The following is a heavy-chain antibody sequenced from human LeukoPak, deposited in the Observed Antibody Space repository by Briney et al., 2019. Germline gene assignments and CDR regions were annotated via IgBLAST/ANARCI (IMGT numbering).Heavy chain of an antibody. CDR2: INHSGST. Sequence: KPSETLSLTCAVYGGSFSGYYWSWIRQPPGKGLEWIGEINHSGSTNYNPSLKSRVTISVDTSKNQFSLKLSSVTAADTAVYYCAKSPPGYYDSSGYSGRPRTIGMDVWGQGTTVTVSS. CDR1: GGSFSGYY. CDR3: AKSPPGYYDSSGYSGRPRTIGMDV. D-gene: IGHD3-22*01. V-gene: IGHV4-34*01. J-gene: IGHJ6*02.